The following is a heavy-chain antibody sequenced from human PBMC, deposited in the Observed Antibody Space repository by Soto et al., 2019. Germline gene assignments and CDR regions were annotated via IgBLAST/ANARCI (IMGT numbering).Heavy chain of an antibody. D-gene: IGHD5-12*01. V-gene: IGHV4-30-4*01. Sequence: QVQLQESGPGLVKPSQTLSLTCTVSGGSISSGDYYWSWIRQPPGKGLEWIGYIYYSGSTYYNPYLKSRVTISVDTSKNQFSLKLSSVTAADTAVYYCASVYVPFGYSGYDQYYFDYWGQGTLVTVSS. CDR3: ASVYVPFGYSGYDQYYFDY. CDR1: GGSISSGDYY. J-gene: IGHJ4*02. CDR2: IYYSGST.